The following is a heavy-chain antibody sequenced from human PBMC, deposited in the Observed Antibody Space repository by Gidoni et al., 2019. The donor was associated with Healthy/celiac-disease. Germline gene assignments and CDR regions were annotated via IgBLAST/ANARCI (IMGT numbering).Heavy chain of an antibody. CDR3: ARVYCSSTSCYLSAYWYFDL. V-gene: IGHV5-51*01. J-gene: IGHJ2*01. D-gene: IGHD2-2*01. CDR1: GYSFTSYW. CDR2: IYPGDSDT. Sequence: VQLVQSGAAVKKPGESLKISCKGSGYSFTSYWIGWVRQMPGKGLEWMGIIYPGDSDTRYSPSFQGQVTISADKSISTAYLQWSSLKASDTAMYYCARVYCSSTSCYLSAYWYFDLWGRGTLVTVSS.